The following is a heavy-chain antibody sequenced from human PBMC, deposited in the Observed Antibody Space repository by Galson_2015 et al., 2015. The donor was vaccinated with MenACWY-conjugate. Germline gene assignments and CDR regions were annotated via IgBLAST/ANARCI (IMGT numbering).Heavy chain of an antibody. D-gene: IGHD6-19*01. CDR2: IYYSGST. V-gene: IGHV4-39*01. CDR3: ARHGRGSGWYGFVDY. J-gene: IGHJ4*02. CDR1: GGSISSRSYY. Sequence: ETLSLTCTVSGGSISSRSYYWGWIRRPPGQGLEWIGSIYYSGSTYYTPSLKSRVTISVDTSKNQFSLKLSSVTAADTAVYYCARHGRGSGWYGFVDYWGQGTLVTVSS.